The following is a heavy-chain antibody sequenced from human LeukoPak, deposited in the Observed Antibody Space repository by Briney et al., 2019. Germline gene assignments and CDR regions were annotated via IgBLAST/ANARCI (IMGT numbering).Heavy chain of an antibody. Sequence: GGSLRLSCAASGFDFSSNWMHWVRHAPGQGLVWVSRIRGDGISTNYADSVKGRFTISRDIAKNTLYLQMNSLRAEDTGVYYCAKDHYWSIDYWGRGTLVTVSS. CDR1: GFDFSSNW. J-gene: IGHJ4*02. CDR3: AKDHYWSIDY. V-gene: IGHV3-74*01. D-gene: IGHD3-3*01. CDR2: IRGDGIST.